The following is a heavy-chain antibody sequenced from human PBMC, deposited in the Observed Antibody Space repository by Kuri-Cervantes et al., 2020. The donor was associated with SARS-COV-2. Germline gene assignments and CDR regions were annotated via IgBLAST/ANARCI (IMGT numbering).Heavy chain of an antibody. Sequence: ASVKVSCKASGYTFTSYGISWVRQAPGQGLEWMGWISAYNGNTNYAQKLQGRVTMTTDTSTSTAYMELRSLRSDDTAVYYCARYRSGGNGVGAYYYMDVWGKGTTVTVSS. CDR1: GYTFTSYG. CDR3: ARYRSGGNGVGAYYYMDV. J-gene: IGHJ6*03. CDR2: ISAYNGNT. V-gene: IGHV1-18*01. D-gene: IGHD4-23*01.